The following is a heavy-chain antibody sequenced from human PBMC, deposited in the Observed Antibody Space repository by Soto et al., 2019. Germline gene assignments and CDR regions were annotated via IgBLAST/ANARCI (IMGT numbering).Heavy chain of an antibody. V-gene: IGHV4-59*01. J-gene: IGHJ4*02. CDR1: GGSLTGFY. CDR3: ARARGAIAYLDY. D-gene: IGHD3-16*02. Sequence: PSETLSLTCTVSGGSLTGFYWNWIRQPPGKGLEWIGYIYYSGSSNSSPSLKSRVTISVDTSKNQFSLNLNSVTAADTAVYYCARARGAIAYLDYWGQGTLVTVSS. CDR2: IYYSGSS.